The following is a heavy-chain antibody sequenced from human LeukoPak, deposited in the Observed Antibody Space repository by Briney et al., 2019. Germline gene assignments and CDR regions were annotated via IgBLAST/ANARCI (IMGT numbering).Heavy chain of an antibody. V-gene: IGHV4-31*03. J-gene: IGHJ3*02. D-gene: IGHD3-10*01. CDR2: IYYSGST. CDR1: GGCISSGGYY. Sequence: PSQTLSLTCTVSGGCISSGGYYWSWIRQHPGKGLEWIGYIYYSGSTYYNPSLKSRVTISVDTSKNQFSLKLSSVTAADTAVYYCARAPPMVRGDDDAFDIWGQGTMVTVSS. CDR3: ARAPPMVRGDDDAFDI.